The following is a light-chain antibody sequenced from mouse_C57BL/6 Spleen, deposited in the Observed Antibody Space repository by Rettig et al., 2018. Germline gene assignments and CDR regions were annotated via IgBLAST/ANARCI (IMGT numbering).Light chain of an antibody. J-gene: IGKJ1*01. CDR3: QQWSSNPWT. CDR2: LTS. Sequence: LTQSPALMSASPGEKVTMTCSASSSVSYMYWYQQKPRSSPKPWIYLTSNLASGVPARFSGSGSGTSYSLTISSMEAEDAATYYCQQWSSNPWTFGGGTKLEIK. V-gene: IGKV4-68*01. CDR1: SSVSY.